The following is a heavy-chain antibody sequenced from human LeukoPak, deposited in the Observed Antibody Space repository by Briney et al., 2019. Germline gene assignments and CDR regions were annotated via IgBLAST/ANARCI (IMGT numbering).Heavy chain of an antibody. J-gene: IGHJ4*02. CDR3: ARVGGYYFPSDY. CDR2: ISAYTGNT. V-gene: IGHV1-18*04. D-gene: IGHD2-15*01. Sequence: ASVKVSCKASGYTFTGYYMHWVRQAPGQGLQWMGWISAYTGNTNYAQKLQDRVTMTTDTSTSTAYMELRSLRSDDTAIYYCARVGGYYFPSDYWGQGTLVTVSS. CDR1: GYTFTGYY.